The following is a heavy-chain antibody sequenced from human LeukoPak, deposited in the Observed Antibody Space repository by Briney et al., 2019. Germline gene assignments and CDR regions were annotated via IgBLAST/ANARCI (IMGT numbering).Heavy chain of an antibody. CDR2: IHYTGST. Sequence: SETLSLTCTVSGGSISSYYWSWIRQPPGKGLEWIGYIHYTGSTNYNPPLKSRVTISVDTSKNQFSLKLSSVTAADTAVYYCAVAFRPFYFDYWGQGTLVTVSS. D-gene: IGHD2-15*01. J-gene: IGHJ4*02. CDR1: GGSISSYY. V-gene: IGHV4-59*01. CDR3: AVAFRPFYFDY.